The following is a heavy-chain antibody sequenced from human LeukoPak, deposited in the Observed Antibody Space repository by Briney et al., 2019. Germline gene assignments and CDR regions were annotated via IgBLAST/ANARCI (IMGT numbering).Heavy chain of an antibody. J-gene: IGHJ4*02. D-gene: IGHD6-19*01. CDR3: ARAVSGRFDY. Sequence: ASETLSLTCTVSGGSISSYYWSWIRQPPGKRLEWIGYIYYRGSTNYNPSLKSRVTISVDTSKNQFSLKLSSVTAADTAVYYCARAVSGRFDYWGQGTLVTVSS. V-gene: IGHV4-59*08. CDR2: IYYRGST. CDR1: GGSISSYY.